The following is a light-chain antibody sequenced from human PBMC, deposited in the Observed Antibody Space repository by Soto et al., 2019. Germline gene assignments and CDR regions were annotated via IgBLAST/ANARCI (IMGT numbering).Light chain of an antibody. J-gene: IGKJ2*01. V-gene: IGKV4-1*01. CDR3: QQYYGIPDT. CDR2: WAS. CDR1: QTVLYSPNNKNY. Sequence: DIVLTQSPDSLTVSLGERATINCKSSQTVLYSPNNKNYLAWYQQKPGQPPKLLIYWASTREAGVPDRFTGSGSATDFTLTITSLQAEDVAVYYCQQYYGIPDTFGQGTKVEI.